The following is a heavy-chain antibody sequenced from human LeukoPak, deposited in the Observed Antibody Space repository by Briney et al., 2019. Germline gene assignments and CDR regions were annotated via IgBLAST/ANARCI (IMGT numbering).Heavy chain of an antibody. D-gene: IGHD2-2*01. Sequence: SVKVSCKASGGTFSSYAISWVRQAPGQGLEWMGGIIPIFGTANYARKFQGRVTITTDESTSTAYMELSSLRSEDTAVYYCARFVLVPAALDYWGQGTLVTVSS. CDR3: ARFVLVPAALDY. CDR2: IIPIFGTA. J-gene: IGHJ4*02. V-gene: IGHV1-69*05. CDR1: GGTFSSYA.